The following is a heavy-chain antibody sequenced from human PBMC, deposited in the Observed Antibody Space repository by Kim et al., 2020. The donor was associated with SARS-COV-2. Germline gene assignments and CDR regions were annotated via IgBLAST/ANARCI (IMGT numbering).Heavy chain of an antibody. CDR1: GFTFSSYG. D-gene: IGHD6-19*01. J-gene: IGHJ6*02. Sequence: GGSLRLSCAASGFTFSSYGMHWVRQAPGKGLEWVAVISYDGSNKYYADSVKGRFTISRDNSKNTLYLQMNSLRAEDTAVYYCAKDPRTGYSSGWWYYYYGMDVWGQGTTVTVPS. V-gene: IGHV3-30*18. CDR2: ISYDGSNK. CDR3: AKDPRTGYSSGWWYYYYGMDV.